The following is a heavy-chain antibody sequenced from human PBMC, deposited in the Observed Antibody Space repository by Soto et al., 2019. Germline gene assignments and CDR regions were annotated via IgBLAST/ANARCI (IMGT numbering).Heavy chain of an antibody. V-gene: IGHV3-30*18. CDR3: AKGPSWYSSSWYDWFDP. Sequence: GGSLRLSCAASGFTFSSYGMHWVRQAPGKGLEWVAVISYDGSNKYYADSVKGRFTISRDNSKNTLYLQMNSLRAEDTAVYYCAKGPSWYSSSWYDWFDPWGQGTLVTVSS. J-gene: IGHJ5*02. D-gene: IGHD6-13*01. CDR2: ISYDGSNK. CDR1: GFTFSSYG.